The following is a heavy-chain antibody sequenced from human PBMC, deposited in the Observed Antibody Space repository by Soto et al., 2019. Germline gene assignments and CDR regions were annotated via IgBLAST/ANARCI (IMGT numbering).Heavy chain of an antibody. Sequence: LETLSLPCAVLEGSCVGYYWSGIRKPPGKGLEWIGKIKHRGSTNYNPSLKSRVTISVDTSKNQCSLKLSAVTAADTAVYYCAREQRVRGYFDYWGQGTLVTVSS. D-gene: IGHD3-10*01. V-gene: IGHV4-34*01. CDR2: IKHRGST. J-gene: IGHJ4*02. CDR3: AREQRVRGYFDY. CDR1: EGSCVGYY.